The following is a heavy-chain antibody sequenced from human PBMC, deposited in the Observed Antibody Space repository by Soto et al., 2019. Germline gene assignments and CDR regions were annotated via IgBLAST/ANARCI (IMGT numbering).Heavy chain of an antibody. V-gene: IGHV3-15*01. CDR2: IKSKTDGGTT. CDR1: GFTFSNAW. J-gene: IGHJ4*02. CDR3: YGSGYRNPFAAKYYFDY. D-gene: IGHD6-19*01. Sequence: GGSLRLSCAASGFTFSNAWMSWVRQAPGKGLEWVGRIKSKTDGGTTNYAAPVKGRFTISRDDSKNTLYLQMNSLKTEDTAAYYCYGSGYRNPFAAKYYFDYWGQGTLVTVSS.